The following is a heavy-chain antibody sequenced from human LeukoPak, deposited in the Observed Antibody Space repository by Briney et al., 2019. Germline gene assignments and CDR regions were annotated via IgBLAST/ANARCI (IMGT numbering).Heavy chain of an antibody. Sequence: ASVKVSCKASGYSFTSYGISWVRQAPGQGLEWMGWISGYNGNTDYAQKLHGRVTMTTDTSTSTAYMELRSLSSDDTAVYYCARDITMLLVAPGYWGQGTLVTVSS. J-gene: IGHJ4*02. V-gene: IGHV1-18*01. CDR1: GYSFTSYG. CDR2: ISGYNGNT. CDR3: ARDITMLLVAPGY. D-gene: IGHD3-22*01.